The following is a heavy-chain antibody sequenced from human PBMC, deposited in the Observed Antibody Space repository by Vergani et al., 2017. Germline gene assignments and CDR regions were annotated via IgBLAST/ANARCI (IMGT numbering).Heavy chain of an antibody. Sequence: QVQLVQSGSEVKKPGASVKVSCRASGYTFTNYALNWVRQAPGQGLEWMGWINSNSCNPTYAQGFKGRFVFSLDSSVSTSYLQINSLQPEDTAVYYCVRTRSGSCTGGSGYSGRFHPRGEGTLVTVS. J-gene: IGHJ5*02. CDR1: GYTFTNYA. V-gene: IGHV7-4-1*02. CDR2: INSNSCNP. D-gene: IGHD2-15*01. CDR3: VRTRSGSCTGGSGYSGRFHP.